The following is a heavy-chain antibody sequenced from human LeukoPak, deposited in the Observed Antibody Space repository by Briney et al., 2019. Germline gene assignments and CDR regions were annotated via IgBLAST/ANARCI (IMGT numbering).Heavy chain of an antibody. Sequence: SSETLSLTCTVSGGSISSGDYYWSWIRQPPGKGLEWIGYIYYSGSTYYNPSLKSRVTISVDTSKNQFSLKLSSVTAADTAVYYCAREACGGDCPFDYWGQGTLVTVSS. CDR2: IYYSGST. CDR1: GGSISSGDYY. V-gene: IGHV4-30-4*01. CDR3: AREACGGDCPFDY. J-gene: IGHJ4*02. D-gene: IGHD2-21*02.